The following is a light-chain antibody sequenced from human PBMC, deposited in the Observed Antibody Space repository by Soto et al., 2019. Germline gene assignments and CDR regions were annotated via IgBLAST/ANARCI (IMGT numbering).Light chain of an antibody. CDR1: QSVNSY. V-gene: IGKV3-11*01. Sequence: EIVLTQSPATLSLSPGERATLSCRASQSVNSYLAWYQQKPGQAPRLLIYDASNRATVIPARFSGSGSGTDFTLTISSLEPEDFAVYYCQQRSNWPPYTFGQGTKLEIK. J-gene: IGKJ2*01. CDR3: QQRSNWPPYT. CDR2: DAS.